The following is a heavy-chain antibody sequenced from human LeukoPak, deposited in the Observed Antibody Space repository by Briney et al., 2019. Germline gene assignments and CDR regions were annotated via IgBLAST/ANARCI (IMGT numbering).Heavy chain of an antibody. D-gene: IGHD6-13*01. J-gene: IGHJ4*02. CDR1: GFTFSSYA. CDR3: ARVSGSWFIDY. CDR2: ISYDGSNK. V-gene: IGHV3-30-3*01. Sequence: GGSLILSCAASGFTFSSYAMHWVRQAPGKGLEWVAVISYDGSNKYYADSVKGRFTISRDNSKNTLYLQMNSLRAEDTAVYYCARVSGSWFIDYWGQGTLVTVSS.